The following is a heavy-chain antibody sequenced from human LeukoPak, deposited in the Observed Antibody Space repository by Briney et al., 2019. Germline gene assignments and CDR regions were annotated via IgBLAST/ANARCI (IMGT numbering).Heavy chain of an antibody. CDR3: ARDGSGDGDYDY. CDR1: GFTFSSYA. CDR2: ISGSGGST. D-gene: IGHD3-10*01. V-gene: IGHV3-23*01. J-gene: IGHJ4*02. Sequence: GGSLRLSCAASGFTFSSYAMSWVRQAPGKGLEWVSAISGSGGSTYYADSVKGRFTISRDNSKNTLYLQMNSLRAEDTAVYYCARDGSGDGDYDYWGQGTLVTVSS.